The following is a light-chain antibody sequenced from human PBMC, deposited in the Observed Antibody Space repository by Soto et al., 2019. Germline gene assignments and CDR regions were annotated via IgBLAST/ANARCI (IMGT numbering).Light chain of an antibody. J-gene: IGKJ2*01. V-gene: IGKV3-20*01. CDR3: QTYGSSLVT. CDR1: QSVSSSY. Sequence: EIVLTQSPGTLSLSPGERATLSCRASQSVSSSYLAWYQQKPGQAPRLLIYGASSRATGIPDRFSGSGSGTDFTLTISRLEPEEFAVYYCQTYGSSLVTFGQGTKLEIK. CDR2: GAS.